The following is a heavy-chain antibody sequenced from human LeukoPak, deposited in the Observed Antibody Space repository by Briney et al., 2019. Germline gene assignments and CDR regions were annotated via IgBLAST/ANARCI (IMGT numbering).Heavy chain of an antibody. J-gene: IGHJ5*02. CDR1: GLTLSSYW. CDR3: ARVLVGGTNWFDP. D-gene: IGHD1-26*01. CDR2: INRYGRQK. V-gene: IGHV3-7*02. Sequence: PGGSLTLSCAASGLTLSSYWMRWVRHAPAKGLEGVANINRYGRQKYYVDSVKGRFTISRDNAKNSLYLQMNSMRAEETSVYYCARVLVGGTNWFDPWGKGTLVTVSS.